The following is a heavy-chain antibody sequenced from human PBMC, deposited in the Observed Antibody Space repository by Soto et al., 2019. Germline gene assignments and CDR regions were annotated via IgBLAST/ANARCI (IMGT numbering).Heavy chain of an antibody. CDR2: INPSGGST. D-gene: IGHD3-3*01. J-gene: IGHJ5*02. Sequence: ASVKVSCKASGYTFTSYYMHWVRQAPGQGLEWMGIINPSGGSTSYAQKFQGRVTMTRDTSTSTVYMELSSLRSEDTAVYYCARAFWSGYYTRANPPRGDWFDPWGQGTLVTVSS. CDR3: ARAFWSGYYTRANPPRGDWFDP. V-gene: IGHV1-46*01. CDR1: GYTFTSYY.